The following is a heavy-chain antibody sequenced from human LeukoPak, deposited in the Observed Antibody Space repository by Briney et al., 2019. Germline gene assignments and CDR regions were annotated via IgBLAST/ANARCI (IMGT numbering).Heavy chain of an antibody. J-gene: IGHJ4*02. V-gene: IGHV3-53*01. D-gene: IGHD3-22*01. CDR1: GFTFSTNY. Sequence: GGSLRLSCAASGFTFSTNYMSWVRQAPGKGLEWVSVIYSGGSPYYADSVKGRFTISRDNSKNTLYLQMNSLRAEDTAVYYCARDLNYYEGSGYGHWGQGTLVTVSS. CDR3: ARDLNYYEGSGYGH. CDR2: IYSGGSP.